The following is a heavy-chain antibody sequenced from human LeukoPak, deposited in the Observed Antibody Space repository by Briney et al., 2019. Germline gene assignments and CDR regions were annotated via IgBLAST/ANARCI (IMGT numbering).Heavy chain of an antibody. CDR3: ASLAGTLRVYYFDY. Sequence: GGSLRLSCAASGFTFSSYWMSLVRQAAGGGLEWVANKKQDGSEKYYVDSVKGRFTISRDNAKNSLYLQMNNLRAEDTAVYYCASLAGTLRVYYFDYWGQGTLVTVSS. D-gene: IGHD5-12*01. V-gene: IGHV3-7*05. CDR1: GFTFSSYW. CDR2: KKQDGSEK. J-gene: IGHJ4*02.